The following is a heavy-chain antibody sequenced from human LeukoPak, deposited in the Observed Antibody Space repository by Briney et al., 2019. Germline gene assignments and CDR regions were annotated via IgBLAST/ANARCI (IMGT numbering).Heavy chain of an antibody. D-gene: IGHD2-15*01. J-gene: IGHJ2*01. Sequence: SETLSLTSTVSGYSISSAYYWGWIRQPPGKGLDWIGSIFHSGSTYYNPSLKSRVTISVDTSKNQFSLKLSSVTAADTAVYYCARVGYCSGGSCYPVYWYFDLWGRGTLVTVSS. CDR1: GYSISSAYY. V-gene: IGHV4-38-2*02. CDR3: ARVGYCSGGSCYPVYWYFDL. CDR2: IFHSGST.